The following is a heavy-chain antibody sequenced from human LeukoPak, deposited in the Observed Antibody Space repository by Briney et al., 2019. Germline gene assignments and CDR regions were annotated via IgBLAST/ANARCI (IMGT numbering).Heavy chain of an antibody. D-gene: IGHD3-22*01. CDR2: INPNSGGT. V-gene: IGHV1-2*02. Sequence: GASVKVSCKASGYTFTGYYMHWVRQAPGQGLEWMGWINPNSGGTNYAQKFQGRVTMTRDTSISTAYMELSRLRSDDTAVYYCARSRVDYYDSSGYLVYWGQGTLVTVSS. CDR1: GYTFTGYY. J-gene: IGHJ4*02. CDR3: ARSRVDYYDSSGYLVY.